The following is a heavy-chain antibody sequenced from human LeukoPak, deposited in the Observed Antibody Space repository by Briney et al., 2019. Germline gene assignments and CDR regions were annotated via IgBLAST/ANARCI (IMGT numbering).Heavy chain of an antibody. CDR3: ARGNLCGGDCYSSTYAIDY. Sequence: PSETLSLTCTVSGVSISSYYWSWLRQPPGKGLEWIGYIYYSGSTNYNPSLKSRVTISVDTSKNQFSLKLSSVTAADTAVYYCARGNLCGGDCYSSTYAIDYWGQGTLVTVSS. CDR2: IYYSGST. V-gene: IGHV4-59*12. CDR1: GVSISSYY. D-gene: IGHD2-21*02. J-gene: IGHJ4*02.